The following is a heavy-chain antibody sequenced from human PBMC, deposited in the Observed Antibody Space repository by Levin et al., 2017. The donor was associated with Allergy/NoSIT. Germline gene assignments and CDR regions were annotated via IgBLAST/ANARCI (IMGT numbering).Heavy chain of an antibody. V-gene: IGHV1-46*01. J-gene: IGHJ5*02. CDR3: ARTKYSSSSDWFDA. CDR1: GYTFTNYH. Sequence: AASVKVSCKASGYTFTNYHLHWVRQAPGRGPEWMAGINPSGGSASYAQKFQGRVTLTSDTYTSTVYMELSSLRSEDTAVYYCARTKYSSSSDWFDAWGQGTPVIVSS. D-gene: IGHD6-6*01. CDR2: INPSGGSA.